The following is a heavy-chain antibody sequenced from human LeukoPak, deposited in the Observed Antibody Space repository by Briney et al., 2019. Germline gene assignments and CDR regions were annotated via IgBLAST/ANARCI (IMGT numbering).Heavy chain of an antibody. J-gene: IGHJ4*02. CDR1: GGSNSNGAYY. CDR2: IYYSGST. D-gene: IGHD3-10*01. Sequence: SETLSLTCTVSGGSNSNGAYYWSWIRQPPGKGLEWIGTIYYSGSTYYNPSLNSRVTMCVDTSKNLFSLTLSSVTAADTAIYYCARLHSRGAQRCFPDYWGQGTLVTVSS. CDR3: ARLHSRGAQRCFPDY. V-gene: IGHV4-39*02.